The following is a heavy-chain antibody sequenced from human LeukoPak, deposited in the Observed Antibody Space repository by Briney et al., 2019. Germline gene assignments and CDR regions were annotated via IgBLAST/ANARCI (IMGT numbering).Heavy chain of an antibody. V-gene: IGHV3-7*03. CDR3: AREFTGYGNTDY. CDR2: IRSDGVEK. CDR1: GFSLSMYW. D-gene: IGHD5-12*01. Sequence: PGGSLRLSCTAAGFSLSMYWMSWVRQAPGEGLEWVANIRSDGVEKYYVDSVRGRFTISTDTAKNTLYLQMNSLRADDTAVYYCAREFTGYGNTDYWGQGTLVTVSS. J-gene: IGHJ4*02.